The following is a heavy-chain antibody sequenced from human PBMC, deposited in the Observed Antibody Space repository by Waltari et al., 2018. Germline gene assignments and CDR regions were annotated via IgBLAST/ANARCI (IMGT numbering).Heavy chain of an antibody. Sequence: VQLVASGGGVVQPGRALRLSCAASGFTLRRDGMTCVRAAPGKGLEWVAVMCYDGSNKYYADSVKGRFTISRDNSKNTLYLQMNSLRAEDTAVYYCARDMFGDYAGVDDWGQGTLVTVSS. CDR2: MCYDGSNK. J-gene: IGHJ4*02. V-gene: IGHV3-33*01. CDR3: ARDMFGDYAGVDD. D-gene: IGHD4-17*01. CDR1: GFTLRRDG.